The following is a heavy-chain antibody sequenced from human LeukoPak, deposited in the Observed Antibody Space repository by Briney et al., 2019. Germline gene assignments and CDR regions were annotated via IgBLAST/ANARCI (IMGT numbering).Heavy chain of an antibody. Sequence: TGVSLRLSCAASGFKFDDHGMSWVRQVPGNGLEWVSGLNWNGGRTGYADSVKGRFTISRDNAKNSLYLQMNSLRAEDTAFYYCAKDRSFIGLDIWGQGTMVIVSS. CDR3: AKDRSFIGLDI. J-gene: IGHJ3*02. V-gene: IGHV3-20*04. CDR2: LNWNGGRT. D-gene: IGHD1-26*01. CDR1: GFKFDDHG.